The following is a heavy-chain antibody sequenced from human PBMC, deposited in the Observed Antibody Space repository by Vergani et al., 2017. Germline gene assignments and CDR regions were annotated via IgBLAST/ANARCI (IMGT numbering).Heavy chain of an antibody. J-gene: IGHJ4*02. CDR1: GFTVSSNY. CDR3: ARARGHYSNYNYFDY. CDR2: IYSGGST. V-gene: IGHV3-53*01. Sequence: EVQLVEFGGGLIQPGGSLRLSCAASGFTVSSNYMSWVRQAPGKGLEWVSVIYSGGSTYYADSVKGRFTISRDNSKNTLYLQMNSLRAEDTAVYYCARARGHYSNYNYFDYWGQGTLVTVSS. D-gene: IGHD4-11*01.